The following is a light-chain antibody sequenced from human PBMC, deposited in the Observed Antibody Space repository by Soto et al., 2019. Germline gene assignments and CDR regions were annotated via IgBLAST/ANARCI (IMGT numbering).Light chain of an antibody. J-gene: IGLJ2*01. Sequence: QSVLTQPASVSGSPGQSITISCTGTNSDVGGYNYVSWYQQHPGKAPKLMIYEVSNRPSGVSNRFSGSKSGNTASLTISGLQAEDEADYYCSSYTSSSIYVVFGGGTKLTVL. CDR1: NSDVGGYNY. V-gene: IGLV2-14*01. CDR3: SSYTSSSIYVV. CDR2: EVS.